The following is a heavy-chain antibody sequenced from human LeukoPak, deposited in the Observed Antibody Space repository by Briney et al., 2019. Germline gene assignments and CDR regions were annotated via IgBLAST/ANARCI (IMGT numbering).Heavy chain of an antibody. J-gene: IGHJ4*02. CDR2: IYPGDSDT. Sequence: GESLKISCKGSGYKFNAYWIAWLRQMPGKGLEWMGIIYPGDSDTRYSPSFQGQVTISADKSISTAYLQWSSLKASDTAMFYCARSGSGTRFDYWGQGTQVTVSS. CDR1: GYKFNAYW. D-gene: IGHD6-19*01. V-gene: IGHV5-51*01. CDR3: ARSGSGTRFDY.